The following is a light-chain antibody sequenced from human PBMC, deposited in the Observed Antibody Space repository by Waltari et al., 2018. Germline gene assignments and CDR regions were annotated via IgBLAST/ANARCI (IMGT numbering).Light chain of an antibody. CDR1: QSVSSN. Sequence: EIVMTQSPATLSVSPGERATLSCRASQSVSSNLAWYQQKPGQAPRLLIYGASTRATGIPARFSGSGSGTEFTLTISSLQSEDFAVYXCQQYNNWPPEYTFXQGXKLEIK. CDR2: GAS. V-gene: IGKV3-15*01. CDR3: QQYNNWPPEYT. J-gene: IGKJ2*01.